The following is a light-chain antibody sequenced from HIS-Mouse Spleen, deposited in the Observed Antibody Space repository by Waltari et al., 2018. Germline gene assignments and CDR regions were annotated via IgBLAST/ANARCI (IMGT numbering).Light chain of an antibody. CDR1: SSDVGGYNY. CDR3: CSYAGSYTFEVV. V-gene: IGLV2-11*01. CDR2: DVS. Sequence: QSALTQPRSVSGSPGQSVTISSTGTSSDVGGYNYVSWYQQHPGRAPTLMLYDVSKRPSGVPDRFSGSKSGNTASLTISGLQAEDEADYYCCSYAGSYTFEVVFGGGTKLTVL. J-gene: IGLJ2*01.